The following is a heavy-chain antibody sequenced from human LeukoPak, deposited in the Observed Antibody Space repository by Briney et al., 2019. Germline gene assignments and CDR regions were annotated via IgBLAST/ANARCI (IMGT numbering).Heavy chain of an antibody. CDR2: ISAYNGNT. D-gene: IGHD3-22*01. J-gene: IGHJ3*02. Sequence: ASVKVSCKASGYTFTSYGISWVRQAPGQGLEWMGWISAYNGNTNSAQKLQGRVTMTTDTSTSTAYMELRSLRSDDTAVYYCARDYYDSSGYYDDAFDIWGQGTMVTVSS. V-gene: IGHV1-18*01. CDR3: ARDYYDSSGYYDDAFDI. CDR1: GYTFTSYG.